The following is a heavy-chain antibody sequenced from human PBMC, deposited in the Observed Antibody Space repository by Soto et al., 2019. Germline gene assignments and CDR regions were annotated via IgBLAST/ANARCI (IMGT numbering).Heavy chain of an antibody. V-gene: IGHV4-31*03. Sequence: LSLACTVSGGSISSGGYYWSWIRQHPGKGLEWIGYIYYSGSTYCNPSLKSRVTISVDTSKNQFSLKLSSVTAADTAVYYCAREYYDILTGPYGMDVWGQGTTVTVSS. CDR1: GGSISSGGYY. D-gene: IGHD3-9*01. CDR3: AREYYDILTGPYGMDV. CDR2: IYYSGST. J-gene: IGHJ6*02.